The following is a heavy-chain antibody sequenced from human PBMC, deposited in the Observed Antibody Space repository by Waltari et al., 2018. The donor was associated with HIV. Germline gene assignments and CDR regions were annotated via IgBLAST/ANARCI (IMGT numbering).Heavy chain of an antibody. CDR3: ARDVSGHDFGRFDL. D-gene: IGHD5-12*01. J-gene: IGHJ4*02. Sequence: EVQLVESGGGLVQPGGSQRLSCAASGFTFSNYWMTWVRQAPGKGLEWVANIKEDGSEQYYVDSVKGRFTISRDNAKNSLFLQMNSLRAEDTAVYYCARDVSGHDFGRFDLWGQGTLVTVSS. V-gene: IGHV3-7*01. CDR2: IKEDGSEQ. CDR1: GFTFSNYW.